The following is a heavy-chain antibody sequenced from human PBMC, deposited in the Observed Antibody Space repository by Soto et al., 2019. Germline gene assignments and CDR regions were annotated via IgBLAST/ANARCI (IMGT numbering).Heavy chain of an antibody. J-gene: IGHJ4*02. Sequence: GGSLRLSCAASGFTFSSYVMHWVRQAPGKGLEWVAVVSYDGSHKFYADSVKGRFTISRDNSKNTLFLQMNSLRTEDTAVYYCAREDYSNFDYWGQGTLVTVSS. CDR2: VSYDGSHK. CDR1: GFTFSSYV. D-gene: IGHD4-4*01. CDR3: AREDYSNFDY. V-gene: IGHV3-30-3*01.